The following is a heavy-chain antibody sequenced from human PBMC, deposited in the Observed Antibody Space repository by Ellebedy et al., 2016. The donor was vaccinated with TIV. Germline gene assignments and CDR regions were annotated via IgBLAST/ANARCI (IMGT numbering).Heavy chain of an antibody. CDR3: AKAPANIVATITLELDY. J-gene: IGHJ4*02. V-gene: IGHV3-23*01. Sequence: GGSLRLXCAASGFTFSSYSMNWVRQAPGKGLEWVSAISGSGGSTYYADSVKGRFTISRDNSKNTLYLQMNSLRAEDTAVYYCAKAPANIVATITLELDYWGQGTLVTVSS. D-gene: IGHD5-12*01. CDR1: GFTFSSYS. CDR2: ISGSGGST.